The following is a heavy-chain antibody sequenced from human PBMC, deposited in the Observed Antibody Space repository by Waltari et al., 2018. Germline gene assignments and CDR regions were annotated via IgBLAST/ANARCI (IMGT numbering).Heavy chain of an antibody. CDR2: IKNRDYSYTT. V-gene: IGHV3-72*01. J-gene: IGHJ4*02. D-gene: IGHD3-10*01. CDR3: ALIRGRFGY. Sequence: EVQLVQSGGGLVQPGGSLRLSCVVSGFTFSAVFIDWVRQAPGKGLEWVGRIKNRDYSYTTEYGASVSGRFTISREDSKRSGYLQMNSLKIEDTAVYYCALIRGRFGYWGQGTLVTVSS. CDR1: GFTFSAVF.